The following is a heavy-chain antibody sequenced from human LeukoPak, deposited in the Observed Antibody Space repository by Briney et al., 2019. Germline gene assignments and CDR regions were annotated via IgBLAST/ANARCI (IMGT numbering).Heavy chain of an antibody. D-gene: IGHD3-22*01. CDR1: GYTFTGYY. CDR2: INPNSGGT. J-gene: IGHJ4*02. Sequence: ASVKVSCKASGYTFTGYYMHWVRQAPGQGLEWMERINPNSGGTNYAQKFQGRVTMTRDTSISTAYMELSRLRSDDTAVYYCARGGVDSSGYPYFDYWGQGTLVTVSS. V-gene: IGHV1-2*06. CDR3: ARGGVDSSGYPYFDY.